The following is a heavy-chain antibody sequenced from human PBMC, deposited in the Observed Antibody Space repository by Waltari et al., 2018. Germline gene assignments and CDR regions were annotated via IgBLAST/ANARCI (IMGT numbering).Heavy chain of an antibody. D-gene: IGHD6-13*01. CDR3: AREFRGTAAAGYFDY. CDR2: ISGTSSII. J-gene: IGHJ4*02. Sequence: EVQLVESGGGLVQPGGSLRLSCAASGFTFSLYSMSWVRQAPGKGLEWISYISGTSSIIYFSDSVKGRFTISRDNSKNTLYLQMNSLRAEDTAVYYCAREFRGTAAAGYFDYWGQGTLVTVSS. V-gene: IGHV3-48*01. CDR1: GFTFSLYS.